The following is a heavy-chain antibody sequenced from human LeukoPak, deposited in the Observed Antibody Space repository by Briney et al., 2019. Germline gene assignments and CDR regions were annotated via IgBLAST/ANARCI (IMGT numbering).Heavy chain of an antibody. CDR1: GYTFTSYG. CDR3: ARDLMNAWIQLWPLNYYYGMDV. Sequence: ASVKVSCKASGYTFTSYGISWVRQAPGQGLEWMGWISAYNGSTNYAQKLQGRVTMTTDTSTSTAYMELRSLRSDDTAVYYCARDLMNAWIQLWPLNYYYGMDVWGQGTTVTVSS. J-gene: IGHJ6*02. CDR2: ISAYNGST. V-gene: IGHV1-18*01. D-gene: IGHD5-18*01.